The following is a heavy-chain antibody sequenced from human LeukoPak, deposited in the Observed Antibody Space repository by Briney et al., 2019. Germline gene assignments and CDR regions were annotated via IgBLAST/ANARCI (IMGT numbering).Heavy chain of an antibody. CDR1: GYSFTSYW. CDR2: IYPGDSDT. J-gene: IGHJ6*03. D-gene: IGHD2-2*01. Sequence: GESLKISCKGSGYSFTSYWIGWVRQMPGKGLEWMGIIYPGDSDTRYSPSFQGQVTISADKSISTAYLQWSSLKASDTAMYYCARHLTVPAADSYYYHYHMDVWGKGTTVTVSS. V-gene: IGHV5-51*01. CDR3: ARHLTVPAADSYYYHYHMDV.